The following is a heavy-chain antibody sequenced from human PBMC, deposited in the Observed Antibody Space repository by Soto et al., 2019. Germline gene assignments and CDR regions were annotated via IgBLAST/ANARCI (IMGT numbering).Heavy chain of an antibody. V-gene: IGHV4-59*01. CDR1: GGSISSSY. CDR2: IYYSGST. J-gene: IGHJ3*02. D-gene: IGHD4-17*01. Sequence: SSETLSLTCTVAGGSISSSYWSWIRQPPWKGLEWIGYIYYSGSTNYNPSLKSRVTISVDTSKNQFSLKLSSVTAADTAVYYCARDADYGDYEREDPFDIWGQGTMVT. CDR3: ARDADYGDYEREDPFDI.